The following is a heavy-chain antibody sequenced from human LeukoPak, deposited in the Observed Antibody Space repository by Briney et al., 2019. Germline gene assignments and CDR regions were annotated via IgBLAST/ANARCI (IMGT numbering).Heavy chain of an antibody. Sequence: GGALRLSSLASGFRFIRYGMHWGRQAPGTGGEGVAIIWYDGSNKYYADSVKGRFTISRDTSKNTLYLQMDSLRAEDTAVYYCASGDTTGYSGDAFNIWGQGTMVTVSS. CDR2: IWYDGSNK. CDR1: GFRFIRYG. CDR3: ASGDTTGYSGDAFNI. J-gene: IGHJ3*02. D-gene: IGHD3-22*01. V-gene: IGHV3-33*03.